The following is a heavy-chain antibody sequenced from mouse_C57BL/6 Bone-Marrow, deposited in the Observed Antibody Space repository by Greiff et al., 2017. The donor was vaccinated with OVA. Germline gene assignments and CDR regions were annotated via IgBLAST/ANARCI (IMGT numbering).Heavy chain of an antibody. CDR3: ARGYDYFIAY. CDR1: GYAFSSSW. D-gene: IGHD2-4*01. J-gene: IGHJ3*01. Sequence: VQLQQSGPELVKPGASVKISCKASGYAFSSSWMNWVKQRPGKGLEWIGRIYPGDGDTNYNGKFKGKATLTADKSSSTAYMQLSSLTSEDSAVYFCARGYDYFIAYWGQGTLVTVSA. CDR2: IYPGDGDT. V-gene: IGHV1-82*01.